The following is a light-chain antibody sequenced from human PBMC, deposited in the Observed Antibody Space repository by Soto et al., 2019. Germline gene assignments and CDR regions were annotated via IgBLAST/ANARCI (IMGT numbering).Light chain of an antibody. J-gene: IGKJ4*01. V-gene: IGKV3-11*01. CDR1: QSVSNY. CDR3: QQRDNWPPRVT. CDR2: DAS. Sequence: EIVLTQSPATLSLSPGEGATLSCRASQSVSNYLAWYQQKPGQAPRLLIYDASNRATGIPARFSGNGSGTDFTLTISSLDPEDFAVYFCQQRDNWPPRVTFGGGTKVEIK.